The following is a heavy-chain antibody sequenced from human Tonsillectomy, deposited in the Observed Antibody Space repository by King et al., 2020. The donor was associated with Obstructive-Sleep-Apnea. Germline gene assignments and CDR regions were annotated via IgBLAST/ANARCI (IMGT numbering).Heavy chain of an antibody. D-gene: IGHD3-10*01. CDR1: GFTFGDYA. Sequence: VQLVESGGGLVQPGRSLRLSCTASGFTFGDYAMSWFRQAPGKGLEWVGFIRSKAYGGTTEYAASVKGRLTISRDDSKSIAYLQMNSLKTEDTAVYYCTRVYGSGTPDYWGQGTLVTVSS. CDR3: TRVYGSGTPDY. CDR2: IRSKAYGGTT. J-gene: IGHJ4*02. V-gene: IGHV3-49*03.